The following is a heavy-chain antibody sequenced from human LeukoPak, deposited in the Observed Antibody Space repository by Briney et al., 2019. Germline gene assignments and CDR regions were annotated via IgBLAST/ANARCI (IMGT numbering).Heavy chain of an antibody. CDR2: ISSSGSTI. V-gene: IGHV3-48*03. CDR1: GFTFSSYE. D-gene: IGHD3-22*01. Sequence: TGGSLRLSCAASGFTFSSYEMNWVRQAPGKGLEWVSYISSSGSTIYYADSVKGRFTISRDNAKNSLYLQMNSLRAEDTAVYYCARGTYYYDSSGYGGDYWGQGTLVTVSS. J-gene: IGHJ4*02. CDR3: ARGTYYYDSSGYGGDY.